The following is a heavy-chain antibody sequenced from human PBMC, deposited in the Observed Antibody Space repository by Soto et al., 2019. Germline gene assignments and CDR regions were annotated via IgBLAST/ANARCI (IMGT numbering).Heavy chain of an antibody. Sequence: QVQLQETGPRLVKPSQTLSLTCAVSGGSISSGGYFWNWIRQHPGKGLEWIGYVYYSGSTYYNPSLKSRVTISVDTSKNQFSLKMISVTAADTAVYYCARVVTRVTINHWGQGTLVAVSS. CDR2: VYYSGST. J-gene: IGHJ4*02. D-gene: IGHD3-10*01. V-gene: IGHV4-31*11. CDR1: GGSISSGGYF. CDR3: ARVVTRVTINH.